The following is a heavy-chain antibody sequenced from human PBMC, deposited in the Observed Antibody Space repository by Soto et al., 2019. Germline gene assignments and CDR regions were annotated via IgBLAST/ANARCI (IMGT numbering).Heavy chain of an antibody. CDR2: IYHGGST. V-gene: IGHV4-30-2*01. D-gene: IGHD2-2*01. CDR1: GGSISSGGYS. CDR3: ARVPER. Sequence: PSETLSLTCAVAGGSISSGGYSWSWIRQPPGKGLEWIGYIYHGGSTYYNPSLKSRVTISVDRSKNQFSLKLSSVTAADTAVYYCARVPERWGQGTLVTVSS. J-gene: IGHJ4*02.